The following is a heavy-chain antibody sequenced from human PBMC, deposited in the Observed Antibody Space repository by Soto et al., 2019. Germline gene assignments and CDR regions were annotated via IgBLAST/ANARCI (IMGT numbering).Heavy chain of an antibody. CDR2: IEHGGST. V-gene: IGHV4-34*02. J-gene: IGHJ4*02. Sequence: QVQLQQWGTRLLKPSETLSLTCAVFGESFSGHYCCWIRHTPGKGLEWSGEIEHGGSTNYNPSLNSRVRMSVDTTRKRSSLRLNSVIAVDTAVYYCAGPPIIRAAPLDFDHWGQGTLV. D-gene: IGHD3-10*01. CDR3: AGPPIIRAAPLDFDH. CDR1: GESFSGHY.